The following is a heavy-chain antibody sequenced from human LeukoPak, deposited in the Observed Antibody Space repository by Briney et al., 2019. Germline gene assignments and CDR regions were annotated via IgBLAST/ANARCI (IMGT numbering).Heavy chain of an antibody. V-gene: IGHV3-11*06. J-gene: IGHJ4*02. Sequence: GGSLRLSCAASGFTFSDYYMSWIRQAPGKGLEWVSYISSSDTYTNYADSVKGRFTISRDNAKNSLYLQMNSLRAEDTAVYYCAKPDYYDSSGYYLRFFDHWGQGTLVTVSS. CDR2: ISSSDTYT. CDR1: GFTFSDYY. CDR3: AKPDYYDSSGYYLRFFDH. D-gene: IGHD3-22*01.